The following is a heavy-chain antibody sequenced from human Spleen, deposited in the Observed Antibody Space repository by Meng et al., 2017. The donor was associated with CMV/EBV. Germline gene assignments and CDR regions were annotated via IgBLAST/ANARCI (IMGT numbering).Heavy chain of an antibody. J-gene: IGHJ6*02. V-gene: IGHV1-8*01. Sequence: ASVKVSCKASGYTFTSHDISWVRQATGPGLEWMGWMNPNSDNTDYAQKFQGRVTMTRDTSISTAYMELSSLRSEDTAVYYCARGLRITIFGVVIFDGMDVWGQGTTVTVSS. CDR1: GYTFTSHD. D-gene: IGHD3-3*01. CDR3: ARGLRITIFGVVIFDGMDV. CDR2: MNPNSDNT.